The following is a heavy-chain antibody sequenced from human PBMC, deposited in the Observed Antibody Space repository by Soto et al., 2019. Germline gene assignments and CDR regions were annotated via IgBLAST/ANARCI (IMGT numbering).Heavy chain of an antibody. V-gene: IGHV3-21*01. J-gene: IGHJ4*02. CDR2: ISSSSSYI. CDR1: GFTFSSYS. Sequence: EVQLVESGGGLVKHGGSLRLSCAASGFTFSSYSMNWVRQAPGKGLEWVSSISSSSSYIYYADSVKGRFTISRDNAKNSLYLQMNSLRAEDTAVYYCARSWYGYSSGWYGFDYWGQGTLVTVSS. D-gene: IGHD6-19*01. CDR3: ARSWYGYSSGWYGFDY.